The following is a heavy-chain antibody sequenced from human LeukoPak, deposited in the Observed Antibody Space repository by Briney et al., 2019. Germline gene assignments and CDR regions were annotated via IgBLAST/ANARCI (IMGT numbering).Heavy chain of an antibody. J-gene: IGHJ6*03. CDR1: GFTFSSYW. D-gene: IGHD6-13*01. Sequence: GGSLRLSCAASGFTFSSYWMHWIRQAPGKGLVWVARTNTHGTSANYADSVKGRFIISRDNANNTLYLQMNGLRDEDTGVYYALAGYYYYYMDVWGKGTTVTVSS. CDR2: TNTHGTSA. V-gene: IGHV3-74*01. CDR3: LAGYYYYYMDV.